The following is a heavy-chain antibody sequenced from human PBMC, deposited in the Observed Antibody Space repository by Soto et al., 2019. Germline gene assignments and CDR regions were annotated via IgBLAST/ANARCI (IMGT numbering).Heavy chain of an antibody. D-gene: IGHD6-25*01. Sequence: QVQLEQSGAEVKQPGASVKVSCKASGYTLGNYYTYWVRQAPGQGLEWVGLMDPITGGTDYEERLRDRVTMTRDTSINTAYMELRRLRSEDTAIDFCARGRDAASQFDAPPGMDVWGQGTTVTVSS. J-gene: IGHJ6*02. V-gene: IGHV1-2*02. CDR2: MDPITGGT. CDR3: ARGRDAASQFDAPPGMDV. CDR1: GYTLGNYY.